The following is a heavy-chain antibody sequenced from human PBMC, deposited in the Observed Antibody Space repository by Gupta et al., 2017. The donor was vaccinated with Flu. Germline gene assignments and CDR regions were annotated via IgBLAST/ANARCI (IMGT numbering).Heavy chain of an antibody. J-gene: IGHJ4*02. CDR2: IYYSGRT. Sequence: QLQLQESGPGLVKPSETLSLTGTVSGGSISSSNHYWGWIRQPPGKGLEWIGSIYYSGRTYYNPSLKSRVTISVDTSKSQFSLKLSSLTAADTALYFCARLDGPTPDYWGRGTLVTVPS. CDR3: ARLDGPTPDY. V-gene: IGHV4-39*01. CDR1: GGSISSSNHY.